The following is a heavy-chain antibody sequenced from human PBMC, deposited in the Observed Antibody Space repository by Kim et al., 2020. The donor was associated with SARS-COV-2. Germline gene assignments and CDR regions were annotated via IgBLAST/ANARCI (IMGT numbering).Heavy chain of an antibody. J-gene: IGHJ4*02. D-gene: IGHD3-3*02. V-gene: IGHV3-30*04. CDR3: VRGGWVTAGVLAQY. CDR1: GFTFSSYA. CDR2: ISYDGSNK. Sequence: GGSLRLSCDASGFTFSSYAMHWVRQAPGKGLEWVAVISYDGSNKYYADSVKGRFTISRDNSKNTLYLQMSSLRAEDTAVYYCVRGGWVTAGVLAQYWGQGTLVTVSS.